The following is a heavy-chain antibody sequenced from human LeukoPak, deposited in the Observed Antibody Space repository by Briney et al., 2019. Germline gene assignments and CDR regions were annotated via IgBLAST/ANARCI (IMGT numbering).Heavy chain of an antibody. D-gene: IGHD5-12*01. CDR1: GGSISSYY. CDR3: ARHRLNGKRAMDV. J-gene: IGHJ6*03. V-gene: IGHV4-59*08. CDR2: IYYSGST. Sequence: SETLSLTCTVSGGSISSYYWSWIRQPPGKGLEWIGYIYYSGSTNYNPSLKSRVTISVDTSKNQFSLKLSSVTAADTAVYYCARHRLNGKRAMDVWGKGTTVTISS.